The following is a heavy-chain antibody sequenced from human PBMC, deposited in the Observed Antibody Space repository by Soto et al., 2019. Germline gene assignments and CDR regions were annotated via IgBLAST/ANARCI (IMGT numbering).Heavy chain of an antibody. CDR2: INPSGGST. CDR3: ARPPFPGCINAICYPLDF. J-gene: IGHJ4*02. D-gene: IGHD2-8*01. V-gene: IGHV1-46*01. Sequence: ASVRVSCRASGYTFTHYYIHWVRQAPGQGLEWMGMINPSGGSTSYAQKFQGRLTMTTDTSTNTVYMELSSLRSEDTAVYYCARPPFPGCINAICYPLDFWGQGALVTVSS. CDR1: GYTFTHYY.